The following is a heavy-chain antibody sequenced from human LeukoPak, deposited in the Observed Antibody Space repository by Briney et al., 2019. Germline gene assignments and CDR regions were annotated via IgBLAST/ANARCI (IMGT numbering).Heavy chain of an antibody. J-gene: IGHJ4*02. CDR3: AKEVFGAIIRSMYDY. Sequence: GGSLRVSCEATGFTFSSDSMNWVRQAPGKGLEWISSISSSSNTIYYADSVKGRFTISRDNANHSLYLQMKSLRAEDTAVYYCAKEVFGAIIRSMYDYWGQGTLVTVSS. V-gene: IGHV3-48*01. CDR1: GFTFSSDS. D-gene: IGHD3-10*02. CDR2: ISSSSNTI.